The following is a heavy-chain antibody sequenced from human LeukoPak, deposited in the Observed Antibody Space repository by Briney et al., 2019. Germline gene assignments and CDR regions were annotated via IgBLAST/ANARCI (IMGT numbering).Heavy chain of an antibody. J-gene: IGHJ4*02. CDR3: ARRIGYCSGGSCSRARDYFDY. D-gene: IGHD2-15*01. CDR2: IYPGDSDT. CDR1: GYSFTSYW. V-gene: IGHV5-51*01. Sequence: GESLKISCKGSGYSFTSYWIGWVRQMPGKGLEWMGIIYPGDSDTRYSPSFQGQVTISADKSISTAYLQWSSLKASDTAMYYCARRIGYCSGGSCSRARDYFDYWGQGTLVTVSS.